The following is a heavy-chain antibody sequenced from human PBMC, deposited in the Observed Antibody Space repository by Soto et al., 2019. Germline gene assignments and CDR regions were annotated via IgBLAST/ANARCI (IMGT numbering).Heavy chain of an antibody. CDR3: APSTRQVAFDWFDP. J-gene: IGHJ5*02. D-gene: IGHD2-15*01. CDR1: GFSLSTNGVS. V-gene: IGHV2-5*02. Sequence: QITLKESGPTLVKPTQTLTLTCTFSGFSLSTNGVSVGWIRQPPGKALEWLALIFWDDDKRYNPSLRSRLTIMKDTPNNEVVLTLTNMDPVDAGTYYCAPSTRQVAFDWFDPWGQGTLVTVSS. CDR2: IFWDDDK.